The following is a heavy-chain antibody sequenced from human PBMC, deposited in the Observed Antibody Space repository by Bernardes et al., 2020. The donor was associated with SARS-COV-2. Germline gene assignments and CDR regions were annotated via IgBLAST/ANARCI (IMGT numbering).Heavy chain of an antibody. J-gene: IGHJ2*01. V-gene: IGHV3-9*01. D-gene: IGHD6-19*01. Sequence: GGSLRLSCAASGFTFDDYAMHWVRQAPGKGLEWVSGISWNSGSIGYADSVKGRFTISRDNAKNSLYLQMNSLRAEDTALYYCAKEGVAVAGEYWYFDLWGRGTLVTVSS. CDR3: AKEGVAVAGEYWYFDL. CDR2: ISWNSGSI. CDR1: GFTFDDYA.